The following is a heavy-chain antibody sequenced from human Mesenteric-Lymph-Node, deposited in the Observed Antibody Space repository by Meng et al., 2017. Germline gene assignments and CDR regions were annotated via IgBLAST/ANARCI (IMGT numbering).Heavy chain of an antibody. CDR3: ARDQSSNYYGMDV. D-gene: IGHD3-10*01. J-gene: IGHJ6*02. V-gene: IGHV3-21*01. CDR2: IISNSANI. CDR1: GFTFNSFT. Sequence: GESLKISCAASGFTFNSFTMNWVRQAPGKGLEWVSSIISNSANIYYAESVKGRFTISRDNAKNSLYLQMDSLRVEDTAVYYCARDQSSNYYGMDVWGQGTTVTVSS.